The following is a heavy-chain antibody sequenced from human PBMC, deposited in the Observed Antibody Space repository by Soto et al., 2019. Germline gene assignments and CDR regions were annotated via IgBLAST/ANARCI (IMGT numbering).Heavy chain of an antibody. J-gene: IGHJ6*02. V-gene: IGHV3-23*05. CDR1: GFTLTTYA. CDR2: MNGAATST. CDR3: ARGGADHDNYGMDV. Sequence: GGSLSLSCAASGFTLTTYAMTWVRQPPGKGLEWVSSMNGAATSTSYADSVKGRFTTSRDNSKNTLYLEMNTLRAEDTAVYYCARGGADHDNYGMDVWGQGTTVTVSS. D-gene: IGHD3-10*01.